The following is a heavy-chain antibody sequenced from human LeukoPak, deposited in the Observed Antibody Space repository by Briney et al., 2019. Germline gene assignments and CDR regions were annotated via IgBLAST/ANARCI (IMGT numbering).Heavy chain of an antibody. V-gene: IGHV3-74*01. CDR3: TRSAFCSSGTCYAGTWFDP. CDR2: INGDGSNT. J-gene: IGHJ5*02. CDR1: GFTFSNYW. D-gene: IGHD2-2*01. Sequence: PGGSLRLSCEASGFTFSNYWMHWVRQAPGKGLVWVSCINGDGSNTVYADSVKGRFSISRDNSKNTLYLQMSSLRAEDTAVYYCTRSAFCSSGTCYAGTWFDPWGQGTLVTVST.